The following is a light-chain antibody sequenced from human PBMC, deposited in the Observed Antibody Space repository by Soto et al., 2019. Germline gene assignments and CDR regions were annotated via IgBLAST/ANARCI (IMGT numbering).Light chain of an antibody. CDR3: QSYDSSLSGYV. Sequence: QSALTQPASLSGSPGQSITISCTGTSSDIGAYDYVSWFQQHPGKAPNLMISEVNNRPSGVPDRFSGSKSGTSASLAITGLQAEDEADYYCQSYDSSLSGYVFGTGTKVTVL. V-gene: IGLV2-14*01. CDR2: EVN. CDR1: SSDIGAYDY. J-gene: IGLJ1*01.